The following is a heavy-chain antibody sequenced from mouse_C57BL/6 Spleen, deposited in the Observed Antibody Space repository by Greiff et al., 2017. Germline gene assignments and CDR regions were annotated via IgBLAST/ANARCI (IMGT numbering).Heavy chain of an antibody. Sequence: QVQLQQPGAELVKPGASVKLSCKASGYTFTSYWMHWVKQRPGQGLEWIGMIHPNSGSTNYNEKFKSKATLTVNKSSSTAYMPLSSLTSEDSAVYYCARWDTTVVGFDYWGKGTTLTVYS. CDR1: GYTFTSYW. J-gene: IGHJ2*01. CDR2: IHPNSGST. D-gene: IGHD1-1*01. CDR3: ARWDTTVVGFDY. V-gene: IGHV1-64*01.